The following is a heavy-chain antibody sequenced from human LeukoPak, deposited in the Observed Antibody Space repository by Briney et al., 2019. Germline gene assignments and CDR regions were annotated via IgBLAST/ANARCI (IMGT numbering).Heavy chain of an antibody. CDR2: ISGSGGST. Sequence: GGSLRLSCAASGFTFSTYAMSWVRQAPGKGLEWVSAISGSGGSTYYADSVKGRFTISRDNSKNTLYLQMNSLRAEDTAVYYCAKDLGYCSSTSCRWGQGTLVTVSS. D-gene: IGHD2-2*01. V-gene: IGHV3-23*01. CDR1: GFTFSTYA. J-gene: IGHJ4*02. CDR3: AKDLGYCSSTSCR.